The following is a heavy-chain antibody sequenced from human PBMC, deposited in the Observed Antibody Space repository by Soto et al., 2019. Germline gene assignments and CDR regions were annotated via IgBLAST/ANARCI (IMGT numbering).Heavy chain of an antibody. CDR2: IWYDGSNK. CDR1: GFTFSSYG. J-gene: IGHJ6*03. V-gene: IGHV3-33*01. D-gene: IGHD3-10*01. Sequence: QVQLVESGGGVVQPGRSLRLSCAASGFTFSSYGMHWVRQAPGKGLEWVAVIWYDGSNKYYADSVKGRFTISRDNSKNTLYLQMNSLRAEDTAVYYCARDPLVLHYGSGSPQYYYYYYYMAVWGKGTTVTVSS. CDR3: ARDPLVLHYGSGSPQYYYYYYYMAV.